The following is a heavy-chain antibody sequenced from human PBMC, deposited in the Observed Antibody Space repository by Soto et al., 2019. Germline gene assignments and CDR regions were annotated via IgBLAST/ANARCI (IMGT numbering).Heavy chain of an antibody. J-gene: IGHJ4*02. CDR1: GGSLSSGSFF. D-gene: IGHD6-19*01. CDR3: VRREAVAGSQFDF. Sequence: PSETLSLTCTVSGGSLSSGSFFWGWIRQPPGKGLEWIGHIYFTGTSSYSPSLKSRVTMFVDTSKNNFSLRLTSVTTAYTAVYYCVRREAVAGSQFDFWGQGTLVTVSS. V-gene: IGHV4-39*02. CDR2: IYFTGTS.